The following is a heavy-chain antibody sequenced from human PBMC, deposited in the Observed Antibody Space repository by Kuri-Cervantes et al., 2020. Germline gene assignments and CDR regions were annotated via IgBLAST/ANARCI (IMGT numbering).Heavy chain of an antibody. CDR3: AREASQQLVGKGYYYGMDV. Sequence: GGSLRLSCAASGFTFSSHAITWVRQAPGKGLEWVSGISGSDGVTYYADSVKGRFTISRDNSKNTLYLQMNSLRAEDTAVYYCAREASQQLVGKGYYYGMDVWGQGTTVTVSS. J-gene: IGHJ6*02. D-gene: IGHD6-13*01. CDR2: ISGSDGVT. V-gene: IGHV3-23*01. CDR1: GFTFSSHA.